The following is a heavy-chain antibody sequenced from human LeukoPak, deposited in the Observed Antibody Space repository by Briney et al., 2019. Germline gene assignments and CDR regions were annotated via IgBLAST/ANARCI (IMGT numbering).Heavy chain of an antibody. CDR3: ARGGFGDSSGYSPLDY. D-gene: IGHD3-22*01. V-gene: IGHV4-59*12. CDR2: IYSSENT. Sequence: SETLSLTCTVSGGSISRYYWSWIRQPPGKGLEWIGYIYSSENTYYNPSLNSRVTISVDRSKNQFSLKLSSVTAADTAVYYCARGGFGDSSGYSPLDYWGQGTLVTVSS. CDR1: GGSISRYY. J-gene: IGHJ4*02.